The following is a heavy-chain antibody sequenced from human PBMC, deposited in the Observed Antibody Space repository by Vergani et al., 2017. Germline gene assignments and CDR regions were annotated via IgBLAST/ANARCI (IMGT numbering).Heavy chain of an antibody. Sequence: QVQLQESGPGLVKPSETLSLTCTVSGGSISSYYWSWIRQPPGKGLEWIGYIYYSGSTNSNPSLKSRVTISVDTSKNQFSLKLSSVTAADTAVYYCARALRPYYYYMDVWGKGTTVTVSS. CDR2: IYYSGST. CDR1: GGSISSYY. CDR3: ARALRPYYYYMDV. V-gene: IGHV4-59*01. J-gene: IGHJ6*03.